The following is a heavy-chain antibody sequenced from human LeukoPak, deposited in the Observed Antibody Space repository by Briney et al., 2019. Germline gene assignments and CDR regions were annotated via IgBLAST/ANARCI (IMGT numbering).Heavy chain of an antibody. CDR1: GGSFSGYY. CDR3: ARDGGVAPHNWFDP. CDR2: INHSGSA. Sequence: KPSETLSLTCAVYGGSFSGYYWSWIRQPPGKGLEWIGEINHSGSANYNPSLKSRVTISVDTSKNQFSLKLSSVTAADRAVYYCARDGGVAPHNWFDPWGQGTLVTVSS. V-gene: IGHV4-34*01. J-gene: IGHJ5*02. D-gene: IGHD2-8*02.